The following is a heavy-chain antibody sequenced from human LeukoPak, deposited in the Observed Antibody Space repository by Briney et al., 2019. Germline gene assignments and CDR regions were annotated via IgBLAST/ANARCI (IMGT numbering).Heavy chain of an antibody. CDR2: ISAYNGNT. Sequence: GASVNVSCKASGYTFTTYGISWVRLAPGQGLEWMGWISAYNGNTNYAQQFQGRVTMTTDTSMSTAYMELRSLRSADTAVYYCARDLIAVRPGWFDPWGQGSLVTVSS. V-gene: IGHV1-18*01. J-gene: IGHJ5*02. CDR1: GYTFTTYG. CDR3: ARDLIAVRPGWFDP. D-gene: IGHD6-6*01.